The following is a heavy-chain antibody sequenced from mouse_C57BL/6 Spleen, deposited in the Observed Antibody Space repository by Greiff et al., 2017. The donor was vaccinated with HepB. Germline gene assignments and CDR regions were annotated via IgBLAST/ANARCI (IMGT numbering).Heavy chain of an antibody. CDR2: IDPSDSYT. Sequence: QVQLQQSGAELVRPGTSVKLSCKASGYTFTSYWMHWVKQRPGQGLEWIGVIDPSDSYTNYNQKFKGKATLTVDTSSSTAYMQLSSLTSEDSAVYYCATYYRKRVLFAYWGQGTLVTVSA. V-gene: IGHV1-59*01. J-gene: IGHJ3*01. CDR1: GYTFTSYW. D-gene: IGHD2-12*01. CDR3: ATYYRKRVLFAY.